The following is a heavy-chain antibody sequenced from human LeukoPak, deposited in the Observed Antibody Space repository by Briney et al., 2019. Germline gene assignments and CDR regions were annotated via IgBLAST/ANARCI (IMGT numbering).Heavy chain of an antibody. J-gene: IGHJ4*02. CDR1: GYTFTVYY. V-gene: IGHV1-2*02. CDR3: ARAGSSSRWVNDY. Sequence: ASVKVSCKSSGYTFTVYYMHWVRQAPGQGLEWMGWINPNSGGTNYAQKFQGRVTMTRDTSISTAYMELSRLRSDDTAVYYCARAGSSSRWVNDYWGQGTLVTVSS. D-gene: IGHD6-13*01. CDR2: INPNSGGT.